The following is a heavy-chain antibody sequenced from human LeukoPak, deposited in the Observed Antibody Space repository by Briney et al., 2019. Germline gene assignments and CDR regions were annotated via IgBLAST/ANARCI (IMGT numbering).Heavy chain of an antibody. CDR2: ISGSGGST. Sequence: GGSLRLSCAASGFTFSSYAMSWVRQAPGKGLEWVSAISGSGGSTYYADSVKGRFTISRDNSKNTLYLQMNSLRAEDTAVYYCAKDLSLKGYSSGYFDYWGQGTVVTVSS. CDR3: AKDLSLKGYSSGYFDY. D-gene: IGHD6-19*01. J-gene: IGHJ4*02. V-gene: IGHV3-23*01. CDR1: GFTFSSYA.